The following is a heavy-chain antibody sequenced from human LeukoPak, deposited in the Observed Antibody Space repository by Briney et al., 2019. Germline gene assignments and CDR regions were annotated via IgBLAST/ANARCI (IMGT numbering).Heavy chain of an antibody. Sequence: ASVKVSCKASGYTFTSYGISWVRQAPGQGLEWMGWISAHNGNTNYAQKLQGRVTMTTDTSTSTAYMELRSLRSDDAAVYYCARWGGYDNIGDDLYFDYWGQGTLVTVSS. D-gene: IGHD5-12*01. J-gene: IGHJ4*02. V-gene: IGHV1-18*04. CDR1: GYTFTSYG. CDR3: ARWGGYDNIGDDLYFDY. CDR2: ISAHNGNT.